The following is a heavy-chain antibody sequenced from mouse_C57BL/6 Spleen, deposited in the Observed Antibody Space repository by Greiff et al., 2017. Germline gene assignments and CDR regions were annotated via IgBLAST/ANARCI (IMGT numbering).Heavy chain of an antibody. J-gene: IGHJ1*03. CDR2: IYPRDGST. D-gene: IGHD1-1*01. CDR1: GYTFTDHT. V-gene: IGHV1-78*01. CDR3: ATYYGSSYGYFDF. Sequence: QVQLQQSDAELVKPGASVKISCTVSGYTFTDHTIHWMKQRPEQGLEWIGYIYPRDGSTKYNETFKGKATLTADKSSSTAYMQLNSHTSEDSEVYFCATYYGSSYGYFDFWGTGTTVTVAS.